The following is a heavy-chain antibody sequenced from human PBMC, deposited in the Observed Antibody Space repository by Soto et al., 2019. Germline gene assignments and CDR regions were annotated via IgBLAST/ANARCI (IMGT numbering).Heavy chain of an antibody. CDR1: GGSFSGYY. D-gene: IGHD2-2*03. CDR3: ARGPRYGYCSSTSCHALFDY. J-gene: IGHJ4*02. Sequence: PSETLSLTCAVYGGSFSGYYWSWIRQPPGKGLEWIGEINHSGSTNYNPSLKSRVTISVDTSKNQFSLKLSSVTAADTAVYYCARGPRYGYCSSTSCHALFDYWGQGTLVTVSS. V-gene: IGHV4-34*01. CDR2: INHSGST.